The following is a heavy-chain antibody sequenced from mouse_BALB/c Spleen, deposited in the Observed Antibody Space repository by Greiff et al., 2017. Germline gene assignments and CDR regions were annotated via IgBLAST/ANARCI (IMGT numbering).Heavy chain of an antibody. J-gene: IGHJ4*01. V-gene: IGHV2-9*02. CDR3: ARLEDGSSPYAMDY. CDR2: IWAGGST. Sequence: QVQLKESGPGLVAPSQSLSITCTVSGFSLTGYGVHWVRQPPGKGLEWLGVIWAGGSTNYNSALMSRLSISKDNSKSQVFLKMNSLQTDDTAMYYCARLEDGSSPYAMDYWGQGTSVTVSS. CDR1: GFSLTGYG. D-gene: IGHD1-1*01.